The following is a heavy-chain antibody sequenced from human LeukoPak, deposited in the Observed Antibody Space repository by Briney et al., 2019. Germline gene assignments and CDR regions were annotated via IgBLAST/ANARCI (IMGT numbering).Heavy chain of an antibody. V-gene: IGHV3-30*04. Sequence: PGGSLRLSCTASGFTFRRSAMHWVRQAPGKGLEWVAVISYDGVNTYYADSVKGRFTISRDNSKNTVFLQMSSLRHEDTAVYFCARDLGLAVASSWGGLDYRGQGTLVTVSS. D-gene: IGHD6-19*01. CDR2: ISYDGVNT. CDR3: ARDLGLAVASSWGGLDY. J-gene: IGHJ4*02. CDR1: GFTFRRSA.